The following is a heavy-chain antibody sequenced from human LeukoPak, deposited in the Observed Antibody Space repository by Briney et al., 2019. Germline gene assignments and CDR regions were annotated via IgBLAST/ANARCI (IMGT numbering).Heavy chain of an antibody. V-gene: IGHV3-30*04. CDR2: ISYDGDNI. Sequence: TGRFLRLSCAASGFIFSTYTMHCVRQAPGKGLEWVALISYDGDNIFYADSVKGRFIISRDNSKNTMDLQMSSLRPEDTAVYSCARMHSSGWNGMDAWGKGATV. D-gene: IGHD6-19*01. CDR1: GFIFSTYT. J-gene: IGHJ6*04. CDR3: ARMHSSGWNGMDA.